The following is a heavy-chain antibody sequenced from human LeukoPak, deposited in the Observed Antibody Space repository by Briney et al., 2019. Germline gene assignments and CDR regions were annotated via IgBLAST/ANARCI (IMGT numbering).Heavy chain of an antibody. CDR2: IYYSGST. D-gene: IGHD1-26*01. CDR1: GVSISSYY. Sequence: KPSETLSLTCTVSGVSISSYYWSWLRQPPGKGLEWIGYIYYSGSTNYNPSLKSRVTISVDTSKNQFSLKLSSVTAADTAVYYCARQNGKWELLGYWGQGTLVTVSS. V-gene: IGHV4-59*08. CDR3: ARQNGKWELLGY. J-gene: IGHJ4*02.